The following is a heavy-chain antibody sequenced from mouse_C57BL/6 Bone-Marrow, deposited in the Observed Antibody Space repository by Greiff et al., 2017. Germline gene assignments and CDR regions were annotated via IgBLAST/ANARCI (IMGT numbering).Heavy chain of an antibody. V-gene: IGHV5-6*01. Sequence: EVMLVESGGDLVKPGGSLKLSCAASGFTFSSYGMSWVRQTPDKRLEWVATISSGGSYTYYPGSVKGRFTISRDNAKNTLYLQMSSLKSEDTAMYYCARQGGNSRWDWGQGTLVTVSA. CDR1: GFTFSSYG. CDR2: ISSGGSYT. D-gene: IGHD2-1*01. J-gene: IGHJ3*01. CDR3: ARQGGNSRWD.